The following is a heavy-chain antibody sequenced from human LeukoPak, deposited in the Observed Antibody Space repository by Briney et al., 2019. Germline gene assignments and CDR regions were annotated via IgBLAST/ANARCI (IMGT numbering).Heavy chain of an antibody. J-gene: IGHJ4*02. CDR2: IYYSGST. V-gene: IGHV4-59*01. Sequence: KPSETLSLTCTVSGGSISSYYWSWIRQPPGKGLEWIGYIYYSGSTNYNPSLKSRVTISVDTSKNQFSLKLSSVTAADTAVYYCARLIELREFFDYWGQGTLVTVSS. CDR1: GGSISSYY. CDR3: ARLIELREFFDY. D-gene: IGHD5-18*01.